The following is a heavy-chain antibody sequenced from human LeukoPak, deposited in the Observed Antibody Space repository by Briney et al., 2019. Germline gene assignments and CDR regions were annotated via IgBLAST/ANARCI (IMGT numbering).Heavy chain of an antibody. J-gene: IGHJ4*02. Sequence: GASVKVSCKASGDTLTSHYMHWVRQAPGQGLEWMGIINPSGGSTSYAQKFQGRVTMTRDMSTSTVYMELSSLRSEDTAVYYCARGLGSVAVAGTYFDYWGQGTLVTVSS. V-gene: IGHV1-46*01. CDR3: ARGLGSVAVAGTYFDY. CDR2: INPSGGST. D-gene: IGHD6-19*01. CDR1: GDTLTSHY.